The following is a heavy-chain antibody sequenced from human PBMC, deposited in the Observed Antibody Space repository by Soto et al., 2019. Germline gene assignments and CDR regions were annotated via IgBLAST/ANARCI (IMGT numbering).Heavy chain of an antibody. CDR1: GFTFSSYA. CDR3: ARDRAVLRFLECLSY. D-gene: IGHD3-3*01. V-gene: IGHV3-30-3*01. J-gene: IGHJ4*02. Sequence: GGSLRLSCAASGFTFSSYAMHWVRQAPGKGLEWVAVISYDGSNKYYADSVKGRFTISRDNSKNTLYLQMNSLRAEDTAVYYCARDRAVLRFLECLSYWGQGTLVTVSS. CDR2: ISYDGSNK.